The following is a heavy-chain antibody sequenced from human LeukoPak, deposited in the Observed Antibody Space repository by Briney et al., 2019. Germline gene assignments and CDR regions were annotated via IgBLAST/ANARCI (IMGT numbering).Heavy chain of an antibody. V-gene: IGHV1-69*02. Sequence: SVKVSCKASGGTLTNYLISWVRQAPGQGLEWMGRVIPTLGITNYAQTFQGRVTITADTSTTTAYMELTNLRSEDTAVYYCARTGYSDYDFSRSAFDYWGQGTLVTVSS. CDR2: VIPTLGIT. J-gene: IGHJ4*02. CDR3: ARTGYSDYDFSRSAFDY. CDR1: GGTLTNYL. D-gene: IGHD5-12*01.